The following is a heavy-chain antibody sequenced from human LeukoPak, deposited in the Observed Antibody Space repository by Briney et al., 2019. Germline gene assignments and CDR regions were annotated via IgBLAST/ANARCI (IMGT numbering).Heavy chain of an antibody. J-gene: IGHJ4*02. D-gene: IGHD3-22*01. Sequence: GESLKISCKGSGYSFTSYWIGWVRQMPGKGLEWMGIIYPDDSDTRYSPSFQGQVTISADKSISTAYLQWSSLKASDTAMYYCARMALYYYDSTGYWFDYWGQGTLVTVSS. CDR1: GYSFTSYW. V-gene: IGHV5-51*01. CDR2: IYPDDSDT. CDR3: ARMALYYYDSTGYWFDY.